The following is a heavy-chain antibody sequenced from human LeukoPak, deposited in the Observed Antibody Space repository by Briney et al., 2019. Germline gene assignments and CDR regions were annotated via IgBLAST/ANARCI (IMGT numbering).Heavy chain of an antibody. D-gene: IGHD3-3*01. CDR1: GFTFTDYA. CDR2: ISGSDWVSGFSGSGSGT. CDR3: ARSNYDFWSGSSTNDINWFDP. J-gene: IGHJ5*02. V-gene: IGHV3-23*01. Sequence: GGSLRLSCAASGFTFTDYAMSWVRQAPGKGLEWVSGISGSDWVSGFSGSGSGTYYADSVKGRFTISRDNSKNTLYLQMNSLRVEDSAVYYCARSNYDFWSGSSTNDINWFDPWGQGTLVTVSS.